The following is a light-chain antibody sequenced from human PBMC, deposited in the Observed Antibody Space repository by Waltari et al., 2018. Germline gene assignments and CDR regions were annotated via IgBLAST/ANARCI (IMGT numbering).Light chain of an antibody. CDR3: AAWDDRLRGVV. CDR2: GNN. V-gene: IGLV1-47*01. CDR1: SSNIGSYY. J-gene: IGLJ2*01. Sequence: QSLLTQPPSASGTPGQRVTISCSGSSSNIGSYYVYWYQQLPGTAPKLLIDGNNQRPPGVPDRVSGSKSGASGSLAISGLRSEDEADYYCAAWDDRLRGVVFGGGTKLTV.